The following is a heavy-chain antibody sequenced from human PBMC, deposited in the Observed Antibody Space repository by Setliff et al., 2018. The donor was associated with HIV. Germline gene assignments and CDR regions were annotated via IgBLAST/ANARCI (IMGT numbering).Heavy chain of an antibody. CDR1: GYTFATYT. Sequence: ASVKVSCKASGYTFATYTIHWVRQAPGQRLEWMGWINTGSGNTTYSQKFQGRVTITRDTSASTAYMEVTSLRSDDTAVYYCARGSTAGGPHPPGMDVWGQGTTVTGLL. CDR2: INTGSGNT. J-gene: IGHJ6*02. V-gene: IGHV1-3*04. CDR3: ARGSTAGGPHPPGMDV. D-gene: IGHD2-8*02.